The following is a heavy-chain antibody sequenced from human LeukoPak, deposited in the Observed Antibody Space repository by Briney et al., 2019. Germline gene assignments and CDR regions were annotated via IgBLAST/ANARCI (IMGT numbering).Heavy chain of an antibody. CDR2: INPNSGGT. CDR1: GYTFTGYY. CDR3: AKLAHAYTEYSYGQY. J-gene: IGHJ4*02. D-gene: IGHD5-18*01. Sequence: ASVKVSCKTSGYTFTGYYMHWVRQAPGQGLEWMGRINPNSGGTEYAEKFQGRVTMTRDTSISTAYMELRRLTSDDTAVYYCAKLAHAYTEYSYGQYWGQGTLVTVSS. V-gene: IGHV1-2*06.